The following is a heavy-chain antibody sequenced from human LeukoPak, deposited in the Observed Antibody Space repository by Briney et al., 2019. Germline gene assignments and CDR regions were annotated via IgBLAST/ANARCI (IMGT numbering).Heavy chain of an antibody. CDR1: GFIFSNYA. CDR2: VSATGLST. J-gene: IGHJ3*02. V-gene: IGHV3-23*01. D-gene: IGHD3-22*01. CDR3: ARVLRYDNSGHDSFDI. Sequence: GGSLRLSCAVSGFIFSNYAMSWVRQAPGKGLEWVSSVSATGLSTYYGDSVKGRFTISRDNSKNTLYLQMNSLRAEDTAVYYCARVLRYDNSGHDSFDIWGQGTMVTVSS.